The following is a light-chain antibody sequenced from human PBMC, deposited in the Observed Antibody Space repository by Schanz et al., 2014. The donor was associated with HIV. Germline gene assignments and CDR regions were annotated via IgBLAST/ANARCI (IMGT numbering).Light chain of an antibody. CDR3: CSYAGSSTYVV. CDR1: SSDVGGYYY. Sequence: QSALTQPPSASGSPGQSVNISCTGTSSDVGGYYYVSWYQQHPGKAPKLMIYEVSKRPSAVPDRFSGSKSGNTASLTISGLQAEDEADYYCCSYAGSSTYVVFGGGTKLTVL. CDR2: EVS. J-gene: IGLJ2*01. V-gene: IGLV2-8*01.